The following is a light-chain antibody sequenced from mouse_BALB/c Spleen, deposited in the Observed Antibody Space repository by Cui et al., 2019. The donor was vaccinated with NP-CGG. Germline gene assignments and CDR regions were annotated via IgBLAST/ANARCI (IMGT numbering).Light chain of an antibody. CDR1: TGAVSTRNY. CDR2: GTN. Sequence: QAVVTQESALPTSPGETVTLTCRPSTGAVSTRNYANWVQEKPDHLFTGLIGGTNNRAPGVPARFSGSLIGDKAALIIIGAQTEDEAIYFCALWYSNHWVFGGGTKLTVL. CDR3: ALWYSNHWV. J-gene: IGLJ1*01. V-gene: IGLV1*01.